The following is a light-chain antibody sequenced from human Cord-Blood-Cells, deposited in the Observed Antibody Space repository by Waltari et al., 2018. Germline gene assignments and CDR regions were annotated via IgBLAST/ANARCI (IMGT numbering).Light chain of an antibody. J-gene: IGKJ4*01. CDR2: GAS. CDR1: QSVSSSY. Sequence: EIVLTQSPGTLSLSPGERATLSCRASQSVSSSYLAWYQQKPGQAPRLLIYGASSRATCIPDRFSGSGPGTDFALTISRLEPEDLAVYYCQQDGSSPLTFGGGTKVEIK. CDR3: QQDGSSPLT. V-gene: IGKV3-20*01.